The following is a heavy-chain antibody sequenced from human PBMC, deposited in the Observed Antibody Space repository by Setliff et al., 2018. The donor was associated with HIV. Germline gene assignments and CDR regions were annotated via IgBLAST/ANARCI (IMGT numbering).Heavy chain of an antibody. CDR3: ARDGHCGSTSCWGYYYYYGMDV. D-gene: IGHD2-2*01. CDR1: GYTFTSYG. CDR2: ISAYNGNT. Sequence: ASVKVSCKASGYTFTSYGISWVRQAPGQGLEWMGWISAYNGNTNYAQKLQGRVTMTTDTSTSTAYMELRSLRSDDTAVYYCARDGHCGSTSCWGYYYYYGMDVWGQGTTVTVSS. V-gene: IGHV1-18*01. J-gene: IGHJ6*02.